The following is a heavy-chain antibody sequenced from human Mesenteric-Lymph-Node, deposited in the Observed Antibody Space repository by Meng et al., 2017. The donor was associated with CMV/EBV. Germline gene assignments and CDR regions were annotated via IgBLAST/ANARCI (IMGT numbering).Heavy chain of an antibody. CDR3: ARDLSAAGTIHLDY. CDR1: GGTFSSYA. CDR2: IIPILGIA. D-gene: IGHD6-13*01. J-gene: IGHJ4*02. V-gene: IGHV1-69*04. Sequence: ASGGTFSSYAISWVRQAPGQGLEWMGRIIPILGIANYAQKFQGRVTITADKSTSTAYMELSSLRSEDTAVYYCARDLSAAGTIHLDYWGQGTLVTVSS.